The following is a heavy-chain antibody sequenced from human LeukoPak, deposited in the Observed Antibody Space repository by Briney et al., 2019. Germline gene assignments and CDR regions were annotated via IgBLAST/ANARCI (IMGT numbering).Heavy chain of an antibody. CDR3: ARLTCGGDCYSRHYYYGMDV. V-gene: IGHV3-48*03. Sequence: PGGSLRLSCAASGFSFSSYEMNWVRQAPGTGLEWVSYISSSGTTMYYADSVKGRFTISRDNAKNSLYLQMNSLRAEDTAVYYCARLTCGGDCYSRHYYYGMDVWGQGTTVTVSS. CDR2: ISSSGTTM. CDR1: GFSFSSYE. J-gene: IGHJ6*02. D-gene: IGHD2-21*02.